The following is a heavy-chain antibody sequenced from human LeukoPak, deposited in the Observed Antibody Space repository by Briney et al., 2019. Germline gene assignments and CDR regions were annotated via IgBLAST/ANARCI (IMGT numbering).Heavy chain of an antibody. CDR2: LTFSGGST. D-gene: IGHD1-26*01. V-gene: IGHV3-23*01. Sequence: GGSLRLSCAASGFTFSIYAMSWVRQAPGKGLEWVSTLTFSGGSTYYADSVKGRFTISRDNAKNSLYLQMNSLRDEDTAVYYCASSGSYRFDYWGQGTLVTVSS. CDR1: GFTFSIYA. CDR3: ASSGSYRFDY. J-gene: IGHJ4*02.